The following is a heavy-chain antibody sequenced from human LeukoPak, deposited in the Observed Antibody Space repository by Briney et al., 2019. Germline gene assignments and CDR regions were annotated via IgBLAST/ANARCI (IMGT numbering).Heavy chain of an antibody. CDR2: ISSRSTTI. Sequence: GGSLRLSCAASGFSFSSYSLNWVRQAPGKGLVWVSYISSRSTTIYYADSVKGRFTISRDNAKNSLYLQMNSLRAEDTAVYYCARGTGIVGATVWGQGTLVTVSS. CDR3: ARGTGIVGATV. D-gene: IGHD1-26*01. J-gene: IGHJ1*01. V-gene: IGHV3-48*01. CDR1: GFSFSSYS.